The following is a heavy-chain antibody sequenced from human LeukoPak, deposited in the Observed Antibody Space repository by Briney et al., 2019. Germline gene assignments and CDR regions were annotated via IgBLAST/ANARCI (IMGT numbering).Heavy chain of an antibody. CDR2: INPSGGST. CDR3: ARDPPDYYDSSGYPDY. V-gene: IGHV1-46*01. D-gene: IGHD3-22*01. CDR1: GYTFTSYY. Sequence: ASVKVSCKASGYTFTSYYMHWVRQAPGQGGEWMGIINPSGGSTSYAQKFQGRVTMTRDTSTSTVYMELSSLRSEDTAVYYCARDPPDYYDSSGYPDYWGQGTLVTVSS. J-gene: IGHJ4*02.